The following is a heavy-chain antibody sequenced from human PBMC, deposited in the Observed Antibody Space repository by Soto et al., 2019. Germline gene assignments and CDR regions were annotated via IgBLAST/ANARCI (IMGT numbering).Heavy chain of an antibody. J-gene: IGHJ6*02. CDR3: ARWAVAGSNYYYYGMDV. CDR2: IYYSGST. D-gene: IGHD6-19*01. V-gene: IGHV4-59*01. CDR1: GGSISSYY. Sequence: SETLSLTCTVSGGSISSYYWSWIRQPPGKGLEWIGYIYYSGSTNYNPSLKSRVTISVDTSKNQFSLKLSSVTAADTAVYYCARWAVAGSNYYYYGMDVWGQGTTVTVSS.